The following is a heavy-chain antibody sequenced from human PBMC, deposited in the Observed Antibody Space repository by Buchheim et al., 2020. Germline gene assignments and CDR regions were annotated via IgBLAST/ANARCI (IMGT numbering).Heavy chain of an antibody. J-gene: IGHJ4*01. V-gene: IGHV3-7*01. CDR3: ARAENGLRLLSY. CDR1: GFSLSDFW. D-gene: IGHD3-3*01. Sequence: EVQLVQSGGGLVQPGGSLRLSCEVSGFSLSDFWMRWVRQAPGKGLEWVASIKVDRNEQYYVDSVKGRFTISGDNAKNSLYLQMSSLRADDTAVYYCARAENGLRLLSYWGQGTL. CDR2: IKVDRNEQ.